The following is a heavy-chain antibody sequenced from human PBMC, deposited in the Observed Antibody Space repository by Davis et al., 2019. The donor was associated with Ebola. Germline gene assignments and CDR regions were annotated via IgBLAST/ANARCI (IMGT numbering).Heavy chain of an antibody. CDR3: ARGSRNMDV. Sequence: GESLKISCAASGFTFNTKGMHWVRQAPGKGLEWVAKIKEDGSEKLEVDSVKGRFTISRDNAKDSLYLQMNSLRAEDTAVYYCARGSRNMDVWGQGTTVTVSS. V-gene: IGHV3-7*03. J-gene: IGHJ6*02. CDR1: GFTFNTKG. CDR2: IKEDGSEK.